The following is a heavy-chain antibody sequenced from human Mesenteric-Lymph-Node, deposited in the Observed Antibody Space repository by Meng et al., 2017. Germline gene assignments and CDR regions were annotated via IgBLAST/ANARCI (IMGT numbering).Heavy chain of an antibody. Sequence: GQLQESGPGLVKPAGTLSLTCAVSGGSISRSNWWSWVRPPPGKGLEWIGEIYHSGSTNYNPSLKSLVTISVAQSKTPFSLILSSVSAAATAVYYCARVGHWLPIDYWGQGTLVTVSS. CDR1: GGSISRSNW. CDR2: IYHSGST. D-gene: IGHD6-19*01. V-gene: IGHV4-4*02. J-gene: IGHJ4*02. CDR3: ARVGHWLPIDY.